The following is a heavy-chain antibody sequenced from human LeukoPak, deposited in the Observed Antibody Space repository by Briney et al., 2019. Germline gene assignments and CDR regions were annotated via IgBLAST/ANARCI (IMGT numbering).Heavy chain of an antibody. CDR2: IKPDGSDT. CDR1: GFTFTTHW. Sequence: GGSLRLSCGASGFTFTTHWIHWVRQAPGKGLVWVSRIKPDGSDTNYADSVKGRFTISRDNAKNSLYLQMNSLRAEDTAVYYCARGVRFLESFDIWGQGTMVTVSS. V-gene: IGHV3-74*01. CDR3: ARGVRFLESFDI. D-gene: IGHD3-3*01. J-gene: IGHJ3*02.